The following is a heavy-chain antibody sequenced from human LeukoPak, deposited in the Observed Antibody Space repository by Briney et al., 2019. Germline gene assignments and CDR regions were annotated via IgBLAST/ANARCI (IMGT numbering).Heavy chain of an antibody. Sequence: ETLSLTCAVYGGSFSGYYWSWIRQPPGKGLEWVSFIYSGTIHYSDSVKGRFTISRDNSKNTLYLQMNSLRAEDTAVYYCAKAGGDTRVRGQFDYWGQGTLVTVSS. J-gene: IGHJ4*02. D-gene: IGHD2-15*01. CDR1: GGSFSGYY. CDR3: AKAGGDTRVRGQFDY. CDR2: IYSGTI. V-gene: IGHV3-53*01.